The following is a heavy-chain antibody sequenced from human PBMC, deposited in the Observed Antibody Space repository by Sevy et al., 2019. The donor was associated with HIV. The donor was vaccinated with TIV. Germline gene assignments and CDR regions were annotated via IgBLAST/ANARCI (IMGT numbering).Heavy chain of an antibody. CDR2: IYHSGST. Sequence: SETLSLTCTVSGYSISSGYYWGWIRQPPGKGLEWIGSIYHSGSTYYNPSLKSRVTISVDTSKNQFSLKLSSVTAADTAVYCCASGGYSSSWPHFDYWGQGTLVTVSS. CDR3: ASGGYSSSWPHFDY. J-gene: IGHJ4*02. CDR1: GYSISSGYY. V-gene: IGHV4-38-2*02. D-gene: IGHD6-13*01.